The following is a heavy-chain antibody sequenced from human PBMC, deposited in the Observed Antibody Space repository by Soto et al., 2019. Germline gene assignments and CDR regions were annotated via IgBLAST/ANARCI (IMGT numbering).Heavy chain of an antibody. Sequence: EVQLVESGGGLVQPGGSLRLSCAASGFTFSSYWMHWVRQAPGKGLVWVSRINSDGSSTRYADSVKGRFTISRDNAKNTLYLQMNSLRAEDTAVYYCSRAKDRRVGRPPGSFDYWGQGTLVTVSS. D-gene: IGHD2-15*01. V-gene: IGHV3-74*01. CDR2: INSDGSST. J-gene: IGHJ4*02. CDR3: SRAKDRRVGRPPGSFDY. CDR1: GFTFSSYW.